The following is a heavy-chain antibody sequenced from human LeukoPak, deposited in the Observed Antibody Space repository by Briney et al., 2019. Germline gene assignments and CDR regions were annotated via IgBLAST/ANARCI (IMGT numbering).Heavy chain of an antibody. J-gene: IGHJ4*02. CDR1: GGSISSYY. CDR3: ARERLGYSSPYYFDY. Sequence: SETLSLTCTVSGGSISSYYWSWIRQPPGKGLEWIGYIYYSGSTNYNPSLKSRVTISVDTSKNQFSLKLSSVTAADTAVYYCARERLGYSSPYYFDYWGQGTLVTVSS. V-gene: IGHV4-59*12. D-gene: IGHD6-13*01. CDR2: IYYSGST.